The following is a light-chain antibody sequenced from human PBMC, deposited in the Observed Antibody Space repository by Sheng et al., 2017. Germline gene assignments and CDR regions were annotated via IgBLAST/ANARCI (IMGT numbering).Light chain of an antibody. CDR2: AAS. J-gene: IGKJ1*01. CDR1: QSVLFTSKNQNY. V-gene: IGKV4-1*01. CDR3: QQYGSSPRS. Sequence: DIVMTQSPDSLAVSLGERATINCKSSQSVLFTSKNQNYLAWYQLKPGQAPRLLFYAASTRGTGVPDRFSGSGSGTDFTLTITRLEPEDFAMYFCQQYGSSPRSFGQGTKVEI.